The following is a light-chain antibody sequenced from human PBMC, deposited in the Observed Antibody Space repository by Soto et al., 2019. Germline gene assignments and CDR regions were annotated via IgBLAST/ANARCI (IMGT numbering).Light chain of an antibody. CDR2: GAS. V-gene: IGKV3-20*01. CDR3: QQYGSSLMYT. Sequence: EIVLTQSPGTLSLSPGERATLSCRTSQSVSSSYLAWYQQKPGQDPRLLIYGASSRATGIPDRFSGSGSGTDFPLTISSLEPEDVAVYYCQQYGSSLMYTFGQGTNLEIK. CDR1: QSVSSSY. J-gene: IGKJ2*01.